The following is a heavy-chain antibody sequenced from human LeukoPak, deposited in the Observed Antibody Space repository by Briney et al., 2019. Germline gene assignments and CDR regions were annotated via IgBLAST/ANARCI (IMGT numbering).Heavy chain of an antibody. CDR1: GFTFSISA. CDR3: ATYRQVLLPFES. V-gene: IGHV3-23*01. D-gene: IGHD2-8*02. CDR2: INNSGGST. J-gene: IGHJ4*02. Sequence: LSGGSLRLSCAASGFTFSISAMSWVRQAPGKGLEWVSSINNSGGSTYYADSVKGRFTISRDNSKSTLSLQMNSLRAEDTAIYYCATYRQVLLPFESWGQGTLVTVSS.